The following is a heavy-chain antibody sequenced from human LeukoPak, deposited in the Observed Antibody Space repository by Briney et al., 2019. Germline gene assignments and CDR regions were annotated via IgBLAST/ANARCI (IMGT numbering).Heavy chain of an antibody. CDR1: GFTFSSYA. V-gene: IGHV3-30-3*01. CDR2: ISYDGSNK. Sequence: PGRSLRLSCAASGFTFSSYAMHWVRQAPGKGLEWVAVISYDGSNKYYADSVKGRCSVSRDNSKNTVYLEMNSLRAEDTAIYYCAKVSVGPLSRPTHVALYYGMDVWGQGIMVIVSS. D-gene: IGHD2-8*01. J-gene: IGHJ6*02. CDR3: AKVSVGPLSRPTHVALYYGMDV.